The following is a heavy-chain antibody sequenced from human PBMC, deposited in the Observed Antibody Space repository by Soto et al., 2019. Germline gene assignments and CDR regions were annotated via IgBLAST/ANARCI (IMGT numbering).Heavy chain of an antibody. CDR2: ISYDGSNK. V-gene: IGHV3-30*18. J-gene: IGHJ4*02. CDR1: GFTFSSYG. Sequence: GGSLRLSCAASGFTFSSYGMHWVRQAPGKGLEWVAVISYDGSNKYYADSVKGRFTISRDNSKNTLYLQMNSLRAEDTAVYYCAKGLLDGGATSLSGIDYWGQGTLVTVSS. D-gene: IGHD1-20*01. CDR3: AKGLLDGGATSLSGIDY.